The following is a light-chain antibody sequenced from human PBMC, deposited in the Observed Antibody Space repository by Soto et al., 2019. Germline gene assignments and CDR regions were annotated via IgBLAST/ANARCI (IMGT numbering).Light chain of an antibody. J-gene: IGKJ1*01. V-gene: IGKV1-5*01. CDR1: QSISSW. CDR2: DAS. CDR3: QQYNSYSWT. Sequence: DIQMTQSPSTLSASVGDRVTITCRASQSISSWLAWYQQTPGKAPKLLIYDASSLRSGVPSRFSGSGSGTEFTLTISSLQPDDFATYYCQQYNSYSWTFGQGTKVDI.